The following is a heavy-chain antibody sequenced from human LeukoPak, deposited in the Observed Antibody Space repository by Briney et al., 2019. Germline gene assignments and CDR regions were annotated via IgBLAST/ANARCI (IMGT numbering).Heavy chain of an antibody. CDR2: ISYDGNNK. Sequence: PGGSLRLSCAASGFTFSSYAMHWVRQAPGKGLEWVAVISYDGNNKQYADSVKGRFTISRDNSKNTLYLQMNSLRAEDTAVYYCVQEGPRGLAFDIWGQGTKVTVSS. CDR3: VQEGPRGLAFDI. CDR1: GFTFSSYA. J-gene: IGHJ3*02. V-gene: IGHV3-30-3*01.